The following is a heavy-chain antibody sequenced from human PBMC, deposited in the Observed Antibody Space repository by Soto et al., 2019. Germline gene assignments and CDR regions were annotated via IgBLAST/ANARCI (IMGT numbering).Heavy chain of an antibody. D-gene: IGHD5-12*01. CDR1: RYTFTSYG. Sequence: QVQLVQSGTEVKRPGASVQVSCRASRYTFTSYGLHWVRQAPGQRLEWMGWINPGKGKVKYSQKFQGRFIIIRDTSASTASMELISLTYEDTAVYFCAREAGRFSGYDDAFDIWGQGTMVTVSS. CDR2: INPGKGKV. J-gene: IGHJ3*02. CDR3: AREAGRFSGYDDAFDI. V-gene: IGHV1-3*01.